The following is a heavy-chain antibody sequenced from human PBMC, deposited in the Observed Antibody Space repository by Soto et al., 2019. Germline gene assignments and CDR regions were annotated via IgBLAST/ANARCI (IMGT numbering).Heavy chain of an antibody. D-gene: IGHD5-12*01. J-gene: IGHJ4*02. CDR3: ARGPFSGSTFDY. Sequence: EVQLVESGGGLVNPGGSLRLSCAASGFTFSTYTMNWVRQAPGKGLEWVSSINFSGSITYYADSVKGRFTLSRDNTKNLLYLQMNSLRADDTAVYYCARGPFSGSTFDYWGQGSLVTVSS. CDR1: GFTFSTYT. V-gene: IGHV3-21*02. CDR2: INFSGSIT.